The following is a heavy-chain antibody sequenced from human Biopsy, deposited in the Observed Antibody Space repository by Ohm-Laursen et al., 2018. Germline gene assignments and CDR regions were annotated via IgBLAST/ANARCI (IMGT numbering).Heavy chain of an antibody. V-gene: IGHV4-59*08. D-gene: IGHD2-15*01. CDR3: ARRGSGGRSFDH. J-gene: IGHJ4*02. CDR2: ISDSGST. Sequence: GTLSLTCAVSGGSISSFYWTWIRQPPGKGPEWIGDISDSGSTNYKPSLKSRVIISVDTSKNQFSLNLSSVTAADTAVYCCARRGSGGRSFDHWGQGTLVTVSS. CDR1: GGSISSFY.